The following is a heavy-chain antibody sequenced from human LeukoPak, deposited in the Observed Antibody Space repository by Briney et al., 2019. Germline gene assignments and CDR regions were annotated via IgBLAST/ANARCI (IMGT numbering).Heavy chain of an antibody. V-gene: IGHV3-30-3*02. Sequence: PGGSLRLSCAASGFTFSSYAMHWVRQAPGKGLEWVAVISYDGSNKYYADSVKGRFTISRDNSKNTLYLQMNSLRAEDTAVYYCVKGYSSSSWGYFQHWGQGTLVTVSS. D-gene: IGHD6-6*01. CDR3: VKGYSSSSWGYFQH. CDR2: ISYDGSNK. J-gene: IGHJ1*01. CDR1: GFTFSSYA.